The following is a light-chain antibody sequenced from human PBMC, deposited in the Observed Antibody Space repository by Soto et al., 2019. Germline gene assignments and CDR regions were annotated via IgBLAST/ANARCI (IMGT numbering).Light chain of an antibody. V-gene: IGLV1-44*01. CDR2: RNN. CDR1: SSNIGSNT. CDR3: AAWDDSLNGVL. Sequence: QLVLTQPPSASGTPGQRVTISCSGSSSNIGSNTVNWYQQLPGTAPKLLIYRNNQRPSGVPDRFSGSKSGTSASLAISGLQSEDEDDYYCAAWDDSLNGVLFGGGTKLTVL. J-gene: IGLJ2*01.